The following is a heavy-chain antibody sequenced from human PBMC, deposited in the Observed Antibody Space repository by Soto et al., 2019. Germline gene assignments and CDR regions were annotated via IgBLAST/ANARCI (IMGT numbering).Heavy chain of an antibody. D-gene: IGHD3-22*01. V-gene: IGHV3-33*01. CDR3: ARATYFYDSSGYSGYGLDV. CDR1: GFTFSSYG. Sequence: GGSLRLSCTASGFTFSSYGMHWVRQAPGKGLEWVAAIWYDGSNKYYVDSVKGRYTISRDNSKNTLYLQMNSLRAEDTAVFYCARATYFYDSSGYSGYGLDVWGQGATVTVSS. J-gene: IGHJ6*02. CDR2: IWYDGSNK.